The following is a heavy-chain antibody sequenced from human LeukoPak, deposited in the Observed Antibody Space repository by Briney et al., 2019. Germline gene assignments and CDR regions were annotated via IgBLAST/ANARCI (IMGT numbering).Heavy chain of an antibody. CDR3: ARGYTCGY. D-gene: IGHD5-18*01. CDR2: SADT. V-gene: IGHV3-11*06. J-gene: IGHJ4*02. Sequence: SADTYYTDSVKGRFTISRDNAKNSLYLQMNSLRAEDTAVYYCARGYTCGYWGQGTLVIVSS.